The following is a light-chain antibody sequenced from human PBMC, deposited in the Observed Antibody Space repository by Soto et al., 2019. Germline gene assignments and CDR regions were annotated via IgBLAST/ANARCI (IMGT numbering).Light chain of an antibody. Sequence: EIVLTQSPGTLSLSPGERATLSCRASQSVSSNYLAWYQQKPGQAPXLXXYGASSRATGIPDRFSGSGSETDFTLTISRLEPEDFAVYYCQRYGTSLTWTFGQGTKVDIK. CDR1: QSVSSNY. CDR3: QRYGTSLTWT. V-gene: IGKV3-20*01. J-gene: IGKJ1*01. CDR2: GAS.